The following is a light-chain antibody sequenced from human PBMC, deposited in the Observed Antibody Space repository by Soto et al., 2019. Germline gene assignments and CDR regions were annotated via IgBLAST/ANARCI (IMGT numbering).Light chain of an antibody. CDR1: SSDVGGYNY. Sequence: QSALTQPASVSGSPGQSITISCTGTSSDVGGYNYVSWYQQHPGKAPKLMIYDVSNRPSGVSNXFSGSKSGNTASLTLSGXXXEDEXXXXXSSYTSSSTLMVFGGGTKLTVL. V-gene: IGLV2-14*01. J-gene: IGLJ2*01. CDR3: SSYTSSSTLMV. CDR2: DVS.